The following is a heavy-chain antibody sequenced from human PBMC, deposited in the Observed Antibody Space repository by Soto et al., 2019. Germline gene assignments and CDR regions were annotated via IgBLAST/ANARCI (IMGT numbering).Heavy chain of an antibody. V-gene: IGHV1-8*01. J-gene: IGHJ4*02. D-gene: IGHD3-3*01. CDR3: ARDYDFWSGYDY. CDR2: MNPKRGNT. CDR1: GYTFTSYD. Sequence: ASVKVSCKASGYTFTSYDINWVRQATGQGLEWMGWMNPKRGNTDYAQKYQGRVTMTRNTSISTANLELSSLRSVVSAVYYWARDYDFWSGYDYWGQGTLVSVSS.